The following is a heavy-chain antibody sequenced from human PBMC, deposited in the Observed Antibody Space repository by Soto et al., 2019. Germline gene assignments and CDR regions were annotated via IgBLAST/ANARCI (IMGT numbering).Heavy chain of an antibody. CDR3: ARIAVAGTGTPYYYYGMDV. V-gene: IGHV2-70*01. CDR2: FDWVYDK. CDR1: GFSLSTSGMC. J-gene: IGHJ6*02. D-gene: IGHD6-19*01. Sequence: SGPTLVNPTQTLTLTCTFSGFSLSTSGMCVSWIRQPPGKALVWPALFDWVYDKYYSTFLKTRLTISKDTSKNQVVLTMTNMDLVDTATYYCARIAVAGTGTPYYYYGMDVWGQGTTVTVSS.